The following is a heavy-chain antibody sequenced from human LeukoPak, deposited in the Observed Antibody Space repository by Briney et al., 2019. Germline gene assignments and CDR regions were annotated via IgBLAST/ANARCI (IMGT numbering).Heavy chain of an antibody. D-gene: IGHD6-19*01. V-gene: IGHV3-23*01. Sequence: GGSLRLSCAASGFTLSSYAMSWVRQAPGKGLEWVSGISGSGGSTYYADSVKGRFTISRDNSKNTLYLQMNSLRAEDTAVYYCAKDVRVSGWYVFDYWGQGTLVTVSS. CDR3: AKDVRVSGWYVFDY. CDR2: ISGSGGST. J-gene: IGHJ4*02. CDR1: GFTLSSYA.